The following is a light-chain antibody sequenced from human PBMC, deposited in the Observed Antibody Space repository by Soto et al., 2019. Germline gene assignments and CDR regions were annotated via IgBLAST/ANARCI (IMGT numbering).Light chain of an antibody. Sequence: IVLTHSPGTLSLSPGERATLSCRASQSLSSGYLAWYQQEPGQAPRLLISGSSNRAPGIPERFSGSGSGTEFTLTISRLEPEDFAVYYCQQYGSSPQTCGQGNKGDIK. J-gene: IGKJ1*01. CDR3: QQYGSSPQT. V-gene: IGKV3-20*01. CDR2: GSS. CDR1: QSLSSGY.